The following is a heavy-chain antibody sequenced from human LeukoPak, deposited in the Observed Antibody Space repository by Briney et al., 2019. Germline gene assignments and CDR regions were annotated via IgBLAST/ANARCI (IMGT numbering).Heavy chain of an antibody. D-gene: IGHD6-19*01. CDR2: ISAYNGNT. Sequence: ASVKVSCKASGYTFNRYGISWVRQAPGQGLEWMGWISAYNGNTKYSQKFQGRVTITRDTSASTAYMELSSLRSEDTAVYYCARAPEWLAPLPGHWGQGTLVTVSS. CDR1: GYTFNRYG. J-gene: IGHJ4*02. V-gene: IGHV1-18*01. CDR3: ARAPEWLAPLPGH.